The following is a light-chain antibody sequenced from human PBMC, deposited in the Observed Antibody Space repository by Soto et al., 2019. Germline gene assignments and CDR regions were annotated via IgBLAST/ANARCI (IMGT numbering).Light chain of an antibody. V-gene: IGKV3-15*01. CDR1: QSISIN. CDR2: GAS. Sequence: EIVMTQSPATLSVSPGERATLSCRASQSISINLAWYQQKPGQAPGLLISGASTRASAIPARFSGSGSGTEFTLTISSLQSEDFAVYYCQQYNNWPLTFGPGTKVDVK. J-gene: IGKJ3*01. CDR3: QQYNNWPLT.